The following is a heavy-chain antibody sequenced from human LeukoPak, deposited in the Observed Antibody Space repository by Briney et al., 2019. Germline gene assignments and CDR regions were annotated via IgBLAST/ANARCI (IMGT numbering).Heavy chain of an antibody. J-gene: IGHJ4*02. CDR3: ARLVGATLGYFDY. CDR2: IIPIFVTA. Sequence: GWIIPIFVTANYAQKFQGRVTITTDESTGTAYMELSSLRSEDTAVYYCARLVGATLGYFDYWGQGTLVTVSS. V-gene: IGHV1-69*05. D-gene: IGHD1-26*01.